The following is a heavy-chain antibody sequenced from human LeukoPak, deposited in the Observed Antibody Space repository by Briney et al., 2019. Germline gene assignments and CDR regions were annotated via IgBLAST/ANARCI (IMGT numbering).Heavy chain of an antibody. CDR3: ARSLTYYYDSSGYYVHYFDC. J-gene: IGHJ4*02. Sequence: PSETLSLTCTVSGGSISSYYGSWIRQPAGKGLEWIGRIYTSGSTNYNPSLKSRVTMSVDTSKNQFSLKLSSVTAAETAVYYCARSLTYYYDSSGYYVHYFDCWGQGTLVTVSS. CDR1: GGSISSYY. D-gene: IGHD3-22*01. V-gene: IGHV4-4*07. CDR2: IYTSGST.